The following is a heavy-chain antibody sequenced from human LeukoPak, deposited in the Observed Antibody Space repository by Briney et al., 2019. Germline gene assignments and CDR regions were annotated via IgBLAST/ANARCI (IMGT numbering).Heavy chain of an antibody. CDR3: ARVRMVAASYFDY. CDR1: GFTVSSNY. J-gene: IGHJ4*02. CDR2: IYSGGST. V-gene: IGHV3-66*01. Sequence: PGGSLRLSCAASGFTVSSNYMSWVRQAPGKGPEWVSVIYSGGSTYYADSVKGRFTISRDNSKNTLYLQMNSLRAEDTAVYYCARVRMVAASYFDYWGQGTLVTVSS. D-gene: IGHD2-15*01.